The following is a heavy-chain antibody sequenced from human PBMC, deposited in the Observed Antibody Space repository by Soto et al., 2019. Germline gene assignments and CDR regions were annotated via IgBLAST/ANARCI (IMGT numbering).Heavy chain of an antibody. V-gene: IGHV1-3*01. CDR3: ARGGGYCSCTSGDRYSGCWYLTDDAFDI. D-gene: IGHD2-2*01. CDR1: GYTSTSYA. J-gene: IGHJ3*02. Sequence: ASEPVSCKASGYTSTSYAMHWVRQAPGQRLEWMGWINAGNGNTKYSQKSQRRVTITRDTSASTAYMELSSLRSDDTAVYYWARGGGYCSCTSGDRYSGCWYLTDDAFDIWGQGTMVTVSS. CDR2: INAGNGNT.